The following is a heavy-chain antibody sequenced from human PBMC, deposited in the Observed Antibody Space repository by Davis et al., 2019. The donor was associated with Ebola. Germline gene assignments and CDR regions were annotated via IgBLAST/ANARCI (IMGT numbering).Heavy chain of an antibody. Sequence: MPSETLSLTCTVSGGSISGSYWGWVRQPPGKRLEWIGNIYFNGNTYYNPSLRSRVLISVDTSRNQFSLKLNSVTAADTAVYYCARDPFFRSGSFDAFDIWSQGTMVTVSS. D-gene: IGHD3-3*01. CDR3: ARDPFFRSGSFDAFDI. CDR2: IYFNGNT. CDR1: GGSISGSY. V-gene: IGHV4-59*12. J-gene: IGHJ3*02.